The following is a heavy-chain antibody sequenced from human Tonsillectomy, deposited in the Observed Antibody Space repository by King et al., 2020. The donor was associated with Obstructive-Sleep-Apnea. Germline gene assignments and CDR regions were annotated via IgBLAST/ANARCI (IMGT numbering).Heavy chain of an antibody. CDR3: ASPHHGGYDYYGMDV. V-gene: IGHV3-30*04. J-gene: IGHJ6*02. Sequence: VQLVESGGGVVQPGRSLRLSCAASGFTFSSYAMHWVRQAPGKGLEWVAIISYDGSNKYYADSVRGRFTISRDNSKNTLYLQLNSLRPEDTAVYYRASPHHGGYDYYGMDVWGQGTTVTVSS. CDR2: ISYDGSNK. CDR1: GFTFSSYA. D-gene: IGHD4-23*01.